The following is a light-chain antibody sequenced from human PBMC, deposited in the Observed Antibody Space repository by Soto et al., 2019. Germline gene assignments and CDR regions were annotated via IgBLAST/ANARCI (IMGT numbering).Light chain of an antibody. Sequence: DIQMTQSPSSLSASVGDRVTITCRGSQSISNYLNWYQQRPGKAPKFLIHAASSLQSGVPSRFSGSGSGTDFTLTISSLQPEDFATYYCQQSYSIPYTFGQGTKLESK. CDR1: QSISNY. CDR3: QQSYSIPYT. J-gene: IGKJ2*01. V-gene: IGKV1-39*01. CDR2: AAS.